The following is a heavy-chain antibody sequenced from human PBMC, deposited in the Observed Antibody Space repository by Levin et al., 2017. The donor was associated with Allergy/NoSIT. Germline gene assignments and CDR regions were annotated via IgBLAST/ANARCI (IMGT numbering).Heavy chain of an antibody. V-gene: IGHV3-23*01. CDR1: GFTFSNYA. J-gene: IGHJ3*01. CDR2: ITGSASDT. D-gene: IGHD1-26*01. Sequence: GGSLRLSCAASGFTFSNYAMSWVRQAPGKGLEWVSVITGSASDTFHADSVKGRFTISRDNSKNTLYLQMNSLTAEDTAVYYCAKTSGSNWAFDVWGQGTMVTVSS. CDR3: AKTSGSNWAFDV.